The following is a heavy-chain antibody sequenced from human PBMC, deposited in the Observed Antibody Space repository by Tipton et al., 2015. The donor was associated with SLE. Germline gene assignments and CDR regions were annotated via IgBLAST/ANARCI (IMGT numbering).Heavy chain of an antibody. CDR3: GRGVYSESSVGMDV. D-gene: IGHD6-19*01. CDR2: ISSSRTSI. CDR1: GFTFTAYT. J-gene: IGHJ6*02. V-gene: IGHV3-21*01. Sequence: GSLRLSCAASGFTFTAYTMNWIRQAPGKGLEWVSFISSSRTSIYYSDSVKGRFTVSRDNTENSLYLQMNSLSGDDTAVYYCGRGVYSESSVGMDVWGQGTTITVSS.